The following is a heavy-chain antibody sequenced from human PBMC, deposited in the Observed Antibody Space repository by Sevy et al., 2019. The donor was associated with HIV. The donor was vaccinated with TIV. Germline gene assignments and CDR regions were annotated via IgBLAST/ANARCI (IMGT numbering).Heavy chain of an antibody. Sequence: ASVKVSCKASGYTFSGYSISWVRQAPGQGLEWMGWMNTYNGNTKYAQKVHGRVTMTTDTSTSTAYMELRGLRSDDTAVYYCARDTREKSFDYWGQGTLVTVSS. CDR1: GYTFSGYS. V-gene: IGHV1-18*01. CDR2: MNTYNGNT. J-gene: IGHJ4*02. CDR3: ARDTREKSFDY.